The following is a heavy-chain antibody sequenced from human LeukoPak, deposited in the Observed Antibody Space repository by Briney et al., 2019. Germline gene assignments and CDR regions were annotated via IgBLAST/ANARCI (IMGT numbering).Heavy chain of an antibody. CDR1: GFTFSNVW. J-gene: IGHJ4*02. CDR3: TTGRGVLLWFGELFSEFDY. D-gene: IGHD3-10*01. CDR2: IKSKTDGGTT. Sequence: GGSLRLSCAASGFTFSNVWMSWVRQAPGKGLEWVGRIKSKTDGGTTDYAAPVKGRFTISRDDSKNTLYLQMNSLKTEDTAVHYCTTGRGVLLWFGELFSEFDYWGQGTLVTVSS. V-gene: IGHV3-15*01.